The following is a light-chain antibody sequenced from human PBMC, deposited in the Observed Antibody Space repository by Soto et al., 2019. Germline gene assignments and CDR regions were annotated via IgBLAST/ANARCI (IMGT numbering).Light chain of an antibody. CDR1: SSDVGGNKY. V-gene: IGLV2-14*01. CDR3: ASSTSDSLYV. CDR2: KVT. Sequence: LTQPASVSGSPGQSITISCTGTSSDVGGNKYVSWYQQYPGKVPKLLINKVTNRPSGVSYRFSGPKSGNTASLTISALLAEDEADYFCASSTSDSLYVFGTGTKVTVL. J-gene: IGLJ1*01.